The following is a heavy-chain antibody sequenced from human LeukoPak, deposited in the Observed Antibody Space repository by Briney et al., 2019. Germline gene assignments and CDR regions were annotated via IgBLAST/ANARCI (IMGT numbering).Heavy chain of an antibody. Sequence: SETLSLTCTVPGGSISSSSYDWGWIRQPPGKGLEWIGSIYYSGSTYYNPSLKSRVTISVDTSKNQFSLRLSSVTAADTAVYYCASPNYYDSSGPEYFQHWGQGTLVTVSS. CDR1: GGSISSSSYD. D-gene: IGHD3-22*01. CDR3: ASPNYYDSSGPEYFQH. CDR2: IYYSGST. J-gene: IGHJ1*01. V-gene: IGHV4-39*01.